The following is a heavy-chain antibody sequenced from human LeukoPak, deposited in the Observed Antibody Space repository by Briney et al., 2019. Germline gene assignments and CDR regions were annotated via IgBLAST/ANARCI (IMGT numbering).Heavy chain of an antibody. Sequence: PSETLSLTCAVSGGSINSGGHPWSWIRQPPGKGLEWIGYLYQSGSTYYNPSPKSRVTISADRSKNQFSLKLRSVTAADTAVYYCARVGANSRSYYYFDYWGQGTLVTVSS. CDR1: GGSINSGGHP. V-gene: IGHV4-30-2*01. CDR2: LYQSGST. J-gene: IGHJ4*02. D-gene: IGHD6-13*01. CDR3: ARVGANSRSYYYFDY.